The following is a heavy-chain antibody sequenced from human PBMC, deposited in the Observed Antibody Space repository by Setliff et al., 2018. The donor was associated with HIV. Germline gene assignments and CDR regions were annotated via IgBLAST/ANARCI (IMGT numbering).Heavy chain of an antibody. Sequence: ASVKVSCKASGYTFTNYGISWLRQAPGQGLEWMGWISAYNGDTKSTQKFQGRVTMTTDASTTTAYMELRSLRSDDTAVYYCARNSFPRTVTGTGPLFDSWGQGTLVTVSS. CDR3: ARNSFPRTVTGTGPLFDS. CDR1: GYTFTNYG. D-gene: IGHD6-19*01. V-gene: IGHV1-18*01. J-gene: IGHJ4*02. CDR2: ISAYNGDT.